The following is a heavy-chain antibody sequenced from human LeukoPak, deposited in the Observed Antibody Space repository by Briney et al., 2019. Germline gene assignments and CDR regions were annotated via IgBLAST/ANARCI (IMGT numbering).Heavy chain of an antibody. CDR3: ARVYYGLYYFDY. CDR2: IIPIFGTA. V-gene: IGHV1-69*13. J-gene: IGHJ4*02. Sequence: SVKVSCKASGYTFTGYYMHWVRQAPGQGLEWMGGIIPIFGTANYAQKFQGRVTITADESTSTAYMELSSLRSEDTAVYYCARVYYGLYYFDYWGQGTLVTVSS. D-gene: IGHD3-22*01. CDR1: GYTFTGYY.